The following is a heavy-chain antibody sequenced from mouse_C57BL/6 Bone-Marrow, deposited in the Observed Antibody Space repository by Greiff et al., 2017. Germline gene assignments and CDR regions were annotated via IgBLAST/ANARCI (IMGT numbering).Heavy chain of an antibody. CDR1: GFTFTDYY. V-gene: IGHV7-3*01. CDR3: ARSDEPAQATYAMDY. CDR2: ISNKANGYTT. D-gene: IGHD3-2*02. Sequence: EVKVVESGGGLVQPGGSLSLSCAASGFTFTDYYMSWVRQPPGKALEWLGFISNKANGYTTAYSASVKGRFTISRANSQSFLYLQMNALRAEDGATYYCARSDEPAQATYAMDYWGQGTSVTVSS. J-gene: IGHJ4*01.